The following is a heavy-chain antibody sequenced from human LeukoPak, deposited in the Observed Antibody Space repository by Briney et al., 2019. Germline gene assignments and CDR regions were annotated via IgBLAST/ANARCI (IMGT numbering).Heavy chain of an antibody. V-gene: IGHV4-59*01. D-gene: IGHD3-3*02. J-gene: IGHJ4*02. CDR2: VYYTESA. CDR1: GASFSYDY. Sequence: SETLSLTCAVYGASFSYDYWSWIRQAPGKGLEWIGYVYYTESANYNPSLKSRATISVDTSRNQFSLQLSYVTAADTAVYYCARGTLAYYFESWGQGTLVTVSS. CDR3: ARGTLAYYFES.